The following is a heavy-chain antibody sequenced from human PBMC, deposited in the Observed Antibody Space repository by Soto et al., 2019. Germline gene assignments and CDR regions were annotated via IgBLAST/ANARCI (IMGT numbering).Heavy chain of an antibody. V-gene: IGHV1-2*02. Sequence: QVQLVQSGAEVKEPGDSVRVSCEASGYTFTAYHIHWVRQAPGQGLEWMGWINPKFGDTTYAQDFQGRVSMTRDMSISTVYMELSRLTSVDTAIYYCARNMDYYYGRGSGNGHGVWGQGTTVTVFS. CDR1: GYTFTAYH. D-gene: IGHD3-10*02. CDR3: ARNMDYYYGRGSGNGHGV. J-gene: IGHJ6*02. CDR2: INPKFGDT.